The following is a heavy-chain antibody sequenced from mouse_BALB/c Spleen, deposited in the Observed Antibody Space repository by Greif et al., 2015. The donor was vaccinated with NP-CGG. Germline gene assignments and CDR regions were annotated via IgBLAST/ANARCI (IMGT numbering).Heavy chain of an antibody. V-gene: IGHV5-9-4*01. CDR2: ISSGGSYT. CDR1: GFTFSSYA. Sequence: EVKLMESGGGLVKPGGSLKLSCAASGFTFSSYAMSWVRQSPEKRLEWVAEISSGGSYTYYPDTVTGRFTISRDNAKNTLYLEMSSLRSEDTAMYYCAIDYDVAYWGQGTLVTVSA. J-gene: IGHJ3*01. D-gene: IGHD2-4*01. CDR3: AIDYDVAY.